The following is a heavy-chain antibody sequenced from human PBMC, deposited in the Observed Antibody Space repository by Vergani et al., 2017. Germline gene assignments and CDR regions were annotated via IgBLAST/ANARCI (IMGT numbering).Heavy chain of an antibody. CDR3: AKHFRGWGIDY. CDR2: IQFVGSNQ. J-gene: IGHJ4*02. CDR1: GFTLSNYD. V-gene: IGHV3-30*02. D-gene: IGHD3-16*01. Sequence: QVQLVESGGGVVQRGGSLRLSCATSGFTLSNYDMQWIRQGPGKGLEFLAVIQFVGSNQYYADSVKGRFTLSRDFSKNTLYLQMNSLRTDDTATYYCAKHFRGWGIDYWGQGTQVIVSS.